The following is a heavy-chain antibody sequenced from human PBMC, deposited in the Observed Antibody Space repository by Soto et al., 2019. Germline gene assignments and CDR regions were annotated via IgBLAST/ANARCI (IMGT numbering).Heavy chain of an antibody. V-gene: IGHV4-31*03. D-gene: IGHD2-2*02. CDR3: ARDGPAIGPRQGTNYYYYMDV. CDR1: GGSISSGGYY. CDR2: IYYSGST. Sequence: SETLSLTCTVSGGSISSGGYYWSWIRQHPGKGLEWIGYIYYSGSTYYNPSLKSRVTISVDTSKNQFSLKLSSVTAADTAVYYCARDGPAIGPRQGTNYYYYMDVWGKGTTVTFSS. J-gene: IGHJ6*03.